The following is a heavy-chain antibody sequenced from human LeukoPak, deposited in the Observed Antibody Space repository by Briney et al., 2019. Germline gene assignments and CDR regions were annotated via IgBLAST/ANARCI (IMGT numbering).Heavy chain of an antibody. Sequence: GASVKVSCKASGYTFTSYYMHWVRQAPGQGLEWMGIINPSGGSTSYAQKFQGRVTMTRDTSTSTVYMELSSLRSEDTAVYYCARGGYYYDSSGYDSPYPFDYWGQGTLVTVSS. CDR2: INPSGGST. CDR3: ARGGYYYDSSGYDSPYPFDY. D-gene: IGHD3-22*01. CDR1: GYTFTSYY. V-gene: IGHV1-46*01. J-gene: IGHJ4*02.